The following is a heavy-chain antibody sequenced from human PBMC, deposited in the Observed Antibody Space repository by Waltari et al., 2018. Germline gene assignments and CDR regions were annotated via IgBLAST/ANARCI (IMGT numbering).Heavy chain of an antibody. J-gene: IGHJ6*03. D-gene: IGHD6-13*01. Sequence: QAQLVQSGVEVKKPGASVKVSCKASGYTFTRFGINWVRQAPGQGLEWMGWTSVHNGNTDYSQKFQGRVTMTEDTSTDTAYMELSSLRSEDTAVYYCATRVDSSSWPYYYYMDVWGKGTTVTVSS. CDR2: TSVHNGNT. CDR1: GYTFTRFG. V-gene: IGHV1-18*01. CDR3: ATRVDSSSWPYYYYMDV.